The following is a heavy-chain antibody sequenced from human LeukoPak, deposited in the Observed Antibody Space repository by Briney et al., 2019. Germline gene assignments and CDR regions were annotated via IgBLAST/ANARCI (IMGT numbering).Heavy chain of an antibody. CDR2: ISPHGDIE. CDR1: GFTFTTFG. D-gene: IGHD1/OR15-1a*01. V-gene: IGHV3-30*18. CDR3: AKINNNDDY. Sequence: PGRSLRLSCAASGFTFTTFGIHWVRQAPGKGLEWVAAISPHGDIEYYTDSVKGRFTISRDNSKNMICLQMNSLRGEDSGVYYCAKINNNDDYWGQGNLVTVSS. J-gene: IGHJ4*02.